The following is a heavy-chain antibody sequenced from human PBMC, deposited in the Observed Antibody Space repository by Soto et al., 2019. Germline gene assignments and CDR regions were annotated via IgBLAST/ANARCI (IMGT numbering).Heavy chain of an antibody. J-gene: IGHJ4*02. Sequence: EVQLVESGGGLVQPGRSLRLSCAASGFTFDDYAMHWVRQAPGKGLEWVSGISGSGGSTYYADSVKGRFTISRDNSKNTLYLQMNSLRAEDTAVYYCAKDHVVVAAELDYWGQGTLVTVSS. D-gene: IGHD2-15*01. V-gene: IGHV3-23*04. CDR1: GFTFDDYA. CDR2: ISGSGGST. CDR3: AKDHVVVAAELDY.